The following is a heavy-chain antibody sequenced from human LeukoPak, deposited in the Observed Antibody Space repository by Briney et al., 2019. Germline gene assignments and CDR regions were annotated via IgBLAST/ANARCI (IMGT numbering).Heavy chain of an antibody. CDR3: ARGAATGYYFDY. CDR2: INHSGST. Sequence: SETLSLTRAVYGGSFSGYYWSWIRQPPGKGLEWIGEINHSGSTNYNPSLKSRVTISVDTSKNQFSLKLSSVTAADTAVYYCARGAATGYYFDYWGQGTLVTVSS. V-gene: IGHV4-34*01. D-gene: IGHD6-25*01. CDR1: GGSFSGYY. J-gene: IGHJ4*02.